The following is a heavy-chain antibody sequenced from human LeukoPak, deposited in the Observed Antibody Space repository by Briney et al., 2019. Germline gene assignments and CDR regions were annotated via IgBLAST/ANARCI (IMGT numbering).Heavy chain of an antibody. V-gene: IGHV1-69*05. D-gene: IGHD3-3*01. Sequence: SAKVSCKASGGTFTSYAISWVRQAPGQGLEWMGGIIPIFGTANYAQKFQGRVTITTDESTSTAYMELSSLRSEDTAVYYCARDGPLLESLSLNWFDPWGQGTLVTVSS. J-gene: IGHJ5*02. CDR3: ARDGPLLESLSLNWFDP. CDR1: GGTFTSYA. CDR2: IIPIFGTA.